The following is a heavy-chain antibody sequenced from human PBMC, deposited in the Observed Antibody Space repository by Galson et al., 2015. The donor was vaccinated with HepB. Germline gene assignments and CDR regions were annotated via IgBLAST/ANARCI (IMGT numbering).Heavy chain of an antibody. Sequence: SLRLSCAASGFTFSSYSMNWVRQAPGKGLEWVSYISSSSSTIYYADSVKGRFTISRDNAKNSLYLQMDSLRAEDTAVYYCARDQVEGGQMILDAFDIWGQGTMVTVSS. CDR1: GFTFSSYS. CDR3: ARDQVEGGQMILDAFDI. J-gene: IGHJ3*02. D-gene: IGHD3-16*01. CDR2: ISSSSSTI. V-gene: IGHV3-48*01.